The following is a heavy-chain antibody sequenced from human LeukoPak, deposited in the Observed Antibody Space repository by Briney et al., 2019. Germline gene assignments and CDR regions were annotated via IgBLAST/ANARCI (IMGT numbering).Heavy chain of an antibody. Sequence: PSQTLSLTCTVSGGSISSGGYYWSWIRQPPGKGLEWIGYIYHSGSTYYNASLKSRVTISVDESKNQFSLKVRSATAADTAVYYCARGVYGGSPPYYFDYWGKGTLVTVSS. V-gene: IGHV4-30-2*01. CDR1: GGSISSGGYY. CDR2: IYHSGST. J-gene: IGHJ4*02. CDR3: ARGVYGGSPPYYFDY. D-gene: IGHD4-23*01.